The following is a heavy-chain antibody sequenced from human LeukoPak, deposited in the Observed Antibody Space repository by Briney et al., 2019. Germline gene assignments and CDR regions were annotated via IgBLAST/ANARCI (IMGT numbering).Heavy chain of an antibody. CDR1: GFTFSSYS. Sequence: GGSLRLSCAASGFTFSSYSMNWVRQAPGKGLEWVSSISSSSSYIYYADSVKGRFTISRDNAKNSRYLQMNSLRAEDTAVYYCARESRDYDFWSGYYRQHYFDYWGQGTLVIVSS. CDR2: ISSSSSYI. V-gene: IGHV3-21*01. J-gene: IGHJ4*02. D-gene: IGHD3-3*01. CDR3: ARESRDYDFWSGYYRQHYFDY.